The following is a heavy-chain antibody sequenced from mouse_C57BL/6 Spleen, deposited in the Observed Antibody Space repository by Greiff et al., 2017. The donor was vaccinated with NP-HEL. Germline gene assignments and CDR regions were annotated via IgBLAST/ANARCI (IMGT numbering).Heavy chain of an antibody. D-gene: IGHD2-1*01. J-gene: IGHJ2*01. CDR2: IYPRSGNT. V-gene: IGHV1-81*01. CDR3: ASPLLSYFDY. CDR1: GYTFTSYG. Sequence: QVQLKQSGAELARPGASVKLSCKASGYTFTSYGISWVKQRTGQGLEWIGEIYPRSGNTYYNEKFKGKATLTADKSSSTAYMELRSLTSEDSAVYFCASPLLSYFDYWGQGTTLTVSS.